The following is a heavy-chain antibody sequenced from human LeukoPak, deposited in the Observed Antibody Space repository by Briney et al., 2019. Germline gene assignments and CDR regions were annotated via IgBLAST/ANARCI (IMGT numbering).Heavy chain of an antibody. V-gene: IGHV3-7*03. J-gene: IGHJ6*02. CDR1: EFSFSSYW. D-gene: IGHD2-2*02. CDR2: IKQDGSEK. Sequence: GGSLILSCAASEFSFSSYWVSWVRQAPGKGLEWVANIKQDGSEKYYVDSVKGRFTIPRDNAKNSLYLQMNSLRAEDTAVYYCARERYCSSTSCYNYGMDVWGHGTTVTVSS. CDR3: ARERYCSSTSCYNYGMDV.